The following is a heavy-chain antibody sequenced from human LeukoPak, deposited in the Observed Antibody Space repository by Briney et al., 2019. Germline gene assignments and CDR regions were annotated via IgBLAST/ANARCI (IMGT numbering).Heavy chain of an antibody. D-gene: IGHD3-10*01. Sequence: ASVKVSCKASGYTFTSYYMHWVRQAPGQGLEWMGWINPNSGGTNYAQKFQGRVTMTRDTSISTAYMELSRLRSDDTAVYYCAREHYYGSGSYDLSNWFDPWGQGTLVTVSS. J-gene: IGHJ5*02. CDR1: GYTFTSYY. CDR2: INPNSGGT. CDR3: AREHYYGSGSYDLSNWFDP. V-gene: IGHV1-2*02.